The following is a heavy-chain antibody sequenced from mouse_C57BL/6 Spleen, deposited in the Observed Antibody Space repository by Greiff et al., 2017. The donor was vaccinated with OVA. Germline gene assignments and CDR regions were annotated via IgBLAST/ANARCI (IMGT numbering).Heavy chain of an antibody. V-gene: IGHV5-4*01. D-gene: IGHD2-1*01. CDR2: ISDGGSYT. Sequence: EVQGVESGGGLVKPGGSLKLSCAASGFTFSSYAMSWVRQTPEKRLEWVATISDGGSYTYYPDNVKGRFTISRDNAKNNLYLQMSHLKSEDTAMYYCASLYYGNYGWFAYWGQGTLVTVSA. J-gene: IGHJ3*01. CDR1: GFTFSSYA. CDR3: ASLYYGNYGWFAY.